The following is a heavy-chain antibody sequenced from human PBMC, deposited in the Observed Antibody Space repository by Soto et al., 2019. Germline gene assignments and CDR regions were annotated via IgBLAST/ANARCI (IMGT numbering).Heavy chain of an antibody. CDR2: IYPGDSDT. D-gene: IGHD3-22*01. CDR3: ARAAYYYDSSGSENFDY. V-gene: IGHV5-51*01. Sequence: PGESLKISCKGSGYSFTSYWIGWVRQMPGKGLEWMGIIYPGDSDTRYSPSFQGQVTISADKSISTAYLQWSSLKASDTAMYYCARAAYYYDSSGSENFDYWGQGTLVTVSS. CDR1: GYSFTSYW. J-gene: IGHJ4*02.